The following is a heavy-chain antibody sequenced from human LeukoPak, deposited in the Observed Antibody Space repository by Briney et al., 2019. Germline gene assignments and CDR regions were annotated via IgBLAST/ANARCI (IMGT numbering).Heavy chain of an antibody. CDR1: GFSVSTSF. CDR3: ARTEEQVGDAFDI. J-gene: IGHJ3*02. V-gene: IGHV3-53*01. D-gene: IGHD1/OR15-1a*01. Sequence: GGSLRISCASSGFSVSTSFMNWVRQAPGKGLEWVSVIYANNQTYYADAVKGRFTIARDNSKRTVYLHMSELRAEDTGIYYCARTEEQVGDAFDIWGQGTVVTVSS. CDR2: IYANNQT.